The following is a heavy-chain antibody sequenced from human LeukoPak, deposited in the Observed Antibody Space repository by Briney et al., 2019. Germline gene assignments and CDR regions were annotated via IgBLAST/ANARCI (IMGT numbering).Heavy chain of an antibody. J-gene: IGHJ6*02. CDR2: IYYSGST. V-gene: IGHV4-30-4*01. CDR1: GGSISSGDYY. D-gene: IGHD2-21*02. Sequence: TSETLSLTCTVSGGSISSGDYYWSWIRQPPGKGLEWIEYIYYSGSTYYNPSLKSRVTISVDTSKNQFSLKLSSVTAADTAVYYCARDRAYCGGDCLTVYYYYGMDVWGQGTTVTVSS. CDR3: ARDRAYCGGDCLTVYYYYGMDV.